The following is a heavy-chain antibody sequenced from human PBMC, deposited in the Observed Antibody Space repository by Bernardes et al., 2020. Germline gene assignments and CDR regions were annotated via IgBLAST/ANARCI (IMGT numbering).Heavy chain of an antibody. CDR1: GYIFANYW. Sequence: GSLKLSFMGSGYIFANYWIGWVRQMPGKGLEWMGIIYPGGSDIRYSPSFQGQVTISADKSINTAYLQWSSLKASDTAMYYCARQRHFDYWGQGTLVTVSS. CDR3: ARQRHFDY. V-gene: IGHV5-51*01. J-gene: IGHJ4*02. CDR2: IYPGGSDI.